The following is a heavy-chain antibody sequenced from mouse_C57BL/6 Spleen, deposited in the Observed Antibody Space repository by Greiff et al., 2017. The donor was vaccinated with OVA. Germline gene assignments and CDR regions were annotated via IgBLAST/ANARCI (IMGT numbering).Heavy chain of an antibody. J-gene: IGHJ2*01. Sequence: EVKVVESEGGLVQPGRSMKLSCTASGFTFSDYYMAWVRQVPEKGLEWVANINYDGSSTYYLDSLKSRFIISRDNAKNILYRQMSSLESEDTATYYCARVAANWDDFDYWGQGTTLTVSS. V-gene: IGHV5-16*01. CDR3: ARVAANWDDFDY. CDR1: GFTFSDYY. D-gene: IGHD4-1*01. CDR2: INYDGSST.